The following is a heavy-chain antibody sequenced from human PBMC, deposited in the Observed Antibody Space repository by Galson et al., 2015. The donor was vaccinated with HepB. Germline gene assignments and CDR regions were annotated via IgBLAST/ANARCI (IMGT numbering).Heavy chain of an antibody. CDR2: IIPILGIA. CDR1: GGTFSSYT. Sequence: SVKVSCKASGGTFSSYTISWVRQAPGQGLEWMGRIIPILGIANYAQKFQGRVTITADKSTSTAYMELSSLRSEDTAVYHCASPWNDGQNYYYYGMDVWGQGTTVTVSS. V-gene: IGHV1-69*02. J-gene: IGHJ6*02. CDR3: ASPWNDGQNYYYYGMDV. D-gene: IGHD1-1*01.